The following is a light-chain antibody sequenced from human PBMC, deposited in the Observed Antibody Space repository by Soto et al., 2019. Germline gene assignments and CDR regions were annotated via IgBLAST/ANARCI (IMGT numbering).Light chain of an antibody. CDR2: DAS. J-gene: IGKJ2*01. CDR3: QQRVT. Sequence: IVLTQSPATLSLSPGERATLSCRASQSVSSYLAWYQQKPGQAPMLLIYDASNMATGIPARFSGSGSGTDFTLTISNLEPEDFAVYYCQQRVTFGQGTKLEIK. CDR1: QSVSSY. V-gene: IGKV3-11*01.